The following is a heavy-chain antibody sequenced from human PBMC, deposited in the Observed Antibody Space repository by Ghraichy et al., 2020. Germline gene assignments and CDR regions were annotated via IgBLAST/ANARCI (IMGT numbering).Heavy chain of an antibody. D-gene: IGHD6-13*01. CDR1: GGSISSSSYY. CDR2: IYYSGST. CDR3: ARQAWRGRGMGGYSSSWPSNWFDP. Sequence: SETLSLTCTVSGGSISSSSYYWGWIRQPPGKGLEWIGSIYYSGSTYYNPSLKSRVTISVDTSKNQFSLKLSSVTAADTAVYYCARQAWRGRGMGGYSSSWPSNWFDPWGQGTLVTVSS. V-gene: IGHV4-39*01. J-gene: IGHJ5*02.